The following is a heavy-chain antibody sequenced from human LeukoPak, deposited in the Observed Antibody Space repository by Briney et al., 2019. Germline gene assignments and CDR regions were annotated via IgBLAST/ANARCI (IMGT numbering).Heavy chain of an antibody. CDR2: INHSGST. CDR3: ARDEDSSSWHPPGY. D-gene: IGHD6-13*01. V-gene: IGHV4-34*01. Sequence: SDTVSLPCAISGGSFSGYYWSWIRQPPGKGLEWIGEINHSGSTNYNPSLKCRVTISVDTSKNQSSLKLTSVTAADTAVYYCARDEDSSSWHPPGYWCQGTLVTVSS. CDR1: GGSFSGYY. J-gene: IGHJ4*02.